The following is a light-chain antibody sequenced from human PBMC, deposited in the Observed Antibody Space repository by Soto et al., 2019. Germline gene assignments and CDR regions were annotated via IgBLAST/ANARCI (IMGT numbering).Light chain of an antibody. J-gene: IGLJ1*01. V-gene: IGLV2-14*01. CDR1: STDVGGYNY. Sequence: QSALTQPASVSGSPGQSITISCTGSSTDVGGYNYVSWYQQHPGKAPKVMIYEVSNRPSGVSNRFSGSKSGNTASLTISGLQAEDEADYYCSSYTSSSTDVFGTGTKVTVL. CDR3: SSYTSSSTDV. CDR2: EVS.